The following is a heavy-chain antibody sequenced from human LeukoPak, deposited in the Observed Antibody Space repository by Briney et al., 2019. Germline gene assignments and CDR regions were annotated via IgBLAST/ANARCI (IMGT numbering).Heavy chain of an antibody. CDR3: ARDYFRKGNALDI. J-gene: IGHJ3*02. CDR2: IYYSRRT. CDR1: GGPINSYY. D-gene: IGHD2/OR15-2a*01. Sequence: SETLSLTCTVSGGPINSYYWLWIPQPPGKGLEGIGSIYYSRRTNYNPSLKGRVTISVDTSKYQFSLNMSSVSAADTDVYFGARDYFRKGNALDIWGRGAVVTVSS. V-gene: IGHV4-59*12.